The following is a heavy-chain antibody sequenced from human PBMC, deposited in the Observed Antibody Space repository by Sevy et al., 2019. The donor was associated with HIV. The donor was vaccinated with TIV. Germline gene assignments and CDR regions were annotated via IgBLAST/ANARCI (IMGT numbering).Heavy chain of an antibody. J-gene: IGHJ6*03. CDR1: GGSISSSSYY. Sequence: SETLSLTCTVSGGSISSSSYYWGWIRQPPGKGLEWIGSIYYSGSTYYNPSLKSRVTISVDTSKNQFSLKLGSVTAADTAVYYCAREASYYGSGSYPRGYYYYMDVWGKGTTVTVSS. D-gene: IGHD3-10*01. CDR3: AREASYYGSGSYPRGYYYYMDV. CDR2: IYYSGST. V-gene: IGHV4-39*02.